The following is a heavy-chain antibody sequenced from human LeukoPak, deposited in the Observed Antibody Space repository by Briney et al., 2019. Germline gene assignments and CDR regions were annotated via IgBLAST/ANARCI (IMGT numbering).Heavy chain of an antibody. CDR3: AKGRGTPNDAFDI. CDR1: GFTFSSYW. Sequence: GGSLRLSCAASGFTFSSYWMSWVRQAPGKGLEWVANIKQDGSEKYYVDSVKGRFTISRDNAKNTLYLQINSLRAEDTAVYYCAKGRGTPNDAFDIWGQGTMVTVSS. J-gene: IGHJ3*02. V-gene: IGHV3-7*03. CDR2: IKQDGSEK. D-gene: IGHD1-7*01.